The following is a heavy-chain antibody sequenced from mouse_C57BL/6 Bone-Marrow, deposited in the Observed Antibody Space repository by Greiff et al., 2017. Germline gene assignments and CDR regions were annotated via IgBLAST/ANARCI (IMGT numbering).Heavy chain of an antibody. J-gene: IGHJ1*03. V-gene: IGHV5-4*01. D-gene: IGHD3-1*01. CDR2: ISDGGSYT. CDR3: ARDRAIDSNYWYFDV. Sequence: EVKVEESGGGLVKPGGSLKLSCAASGFTFSSYAMSWVRQTPEKRLEWVATISDGGSYTYYPDNVKGRFTISRDNAKNNLYLQMSHLKSEDTAMYYCARDRAIDSNYWYFDVWGTGTTVTVSS. CDR1: GFTFSSYA.